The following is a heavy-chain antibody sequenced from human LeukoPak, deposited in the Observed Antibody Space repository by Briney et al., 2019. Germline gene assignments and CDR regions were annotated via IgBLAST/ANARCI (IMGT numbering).Heavy chain of an antibody. CDR2: IKSKVDGGTT. CDR1: GFTISNAW. Sequence: PGGSLRLSCAGSGFTISNAWMNWVRQAPGKGLEWVGRIKSKVDGGTTDYAAPVKGRFTISREDPKTTVYLQMNSLKTEDTAVYYCSTGGYYEDYWGQGTLVTVSS. CDR3: STGGYYEDY. V-gene: IGHV3-15*01. D-gene: IGHD3-22*01. J-gene: IGHJ4*02.